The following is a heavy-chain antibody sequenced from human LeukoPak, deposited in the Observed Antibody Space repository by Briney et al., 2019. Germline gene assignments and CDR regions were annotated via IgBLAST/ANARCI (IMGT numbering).Heavy chain of an antibody. CDR3: ARDCSGGSCLDY. Sequence: SETLSLTCTVSGGSISSGGYCWSWIRQHPGKGLEWIGYIYYSGRPYYNPSLKSRVTISVDTSKNQFSLKLSSVTAAATAVYYCARDCSGGSCLDYWGQGTLVTASS. J-gene: IGHJ4*02. D-gene: IGHD2-15*01. CDR1: GGSISSGGYC. CDR2: IYYSGRP. V-gene: IGHV4-31*03.